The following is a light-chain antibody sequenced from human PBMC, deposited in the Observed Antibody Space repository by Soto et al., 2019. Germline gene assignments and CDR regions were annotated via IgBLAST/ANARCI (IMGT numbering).Light chain of an antibody. CDR2: KAS. CDR1: RSISSW. V-gene: IGKV1-5*03. J-gene: IGKJ1*01. CDR3: QQYNSYSGT. Sequence: IPMTQSPSTLYASVGDRVTITCRASRSISSWLAWYQQKPGKAPKLLIYKASSLESGVPSRFSGSGSGTEFTLTISSLQPDDFATYYCQQYNSYSGTFGQGTKV.